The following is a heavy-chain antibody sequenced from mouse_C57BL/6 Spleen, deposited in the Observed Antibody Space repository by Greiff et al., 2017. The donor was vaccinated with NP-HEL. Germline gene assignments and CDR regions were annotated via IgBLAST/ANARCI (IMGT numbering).Heavy chain of an antibody. V-gene: IGHV1-76*01. J-gene: IGHJ3*01. CDR2: IYPGSGNT. D-gene: IGHD2-4*01. Sequence: QVQLQQSGAELVRPGASVKLSCKASGYTFTDYYINWVKQRPGQGLEWIARIYPGSGNTYSNEKFKGKATLTAEKSSSTAYMQLSSLTSEDSAVYFCAREEDYDGFFAYWGQGTLVTVSA. CDR3: AREEDYDGFFAY. CDR1: GYTFTDYY.